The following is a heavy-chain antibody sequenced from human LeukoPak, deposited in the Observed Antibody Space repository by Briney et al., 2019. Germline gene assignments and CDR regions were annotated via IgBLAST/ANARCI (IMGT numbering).Heavy chain of an antibody. Sequence: GGSLRLSCAASGFTFSSYAMSWVRQAPGKGLEWVSVISGRGSDTYYADSVRGRFTISRDSSKNTLYLQMNSLRAEDTAVYYCAKDPSVAGTAEYFQHWGQGTLVTVSS. J-gene: IGHJ1*01. CDR2: ISGRGSDT. D-gene: IGHD6-19*01. V-gene: IGHV3-23*01. CDR3: AKDPSVAGTAEYFQH. CDR1: GFTFSSYA.